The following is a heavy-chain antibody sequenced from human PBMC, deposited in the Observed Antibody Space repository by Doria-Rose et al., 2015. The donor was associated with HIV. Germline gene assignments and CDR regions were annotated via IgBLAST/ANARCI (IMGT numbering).Heavy chain of an antibody. CDR2: VYPGDSDT. J-gene: IGHJ4*02. Sequence: VHLVQSGPQVKKSGESLKISCKGSGYSFTRYWISWVRQVPGKGLEWMGIVYPGDSDTRYSPSFRGQVTISVDKSINTAYLEWNSLKAPDTALYFCARRRGEGNADEFWGQGTLVNVSS. CDR3: ARRRGEGNADEF. CDR1: GYSFTRYW. V-gene: IGHV5-51*01. D-gene: IGHD2-21*01.